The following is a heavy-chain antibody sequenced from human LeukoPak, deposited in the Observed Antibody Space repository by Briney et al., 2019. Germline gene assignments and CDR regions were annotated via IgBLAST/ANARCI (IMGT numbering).Heavy chain of an antibody. CDR1: GFTFSSYA. CDR2: ISGSGGST. V-gene: IGHV3-23*01. D-gene: IGHD3-16*01. CDR3: AKDLWGGYDFDY. J-gene: IGHJ4*02. Sequence: GGSLRLSCAASGFTFSSYAMSWVRQAPGKGLEWVSAISGSGGSTCYADSVKGRFTISRDNSKNTLYLQMNSLRAEDTAVYYCAKDLWGGYDFDYWGQGTLVTVSS.